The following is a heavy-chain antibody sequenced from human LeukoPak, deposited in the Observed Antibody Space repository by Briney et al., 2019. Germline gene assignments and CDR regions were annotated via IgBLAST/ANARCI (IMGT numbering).Heavy chain of an antibody. CDR1: GGSISSSSYY. V-gene: IGHV4-39*07. D-gene: IGHD3-22*01. J-gene: IGHJ3*02. CDR2: IYYSGST. CDR3: ARRGTSGYYDAFDI. Sequence: PSETLSLTCTVSGGSISSSSYYWGWIRQPPGKGLEWIGSIYYSGSTYYNPSLKSRVTISVDTSKNQFSLKLSSVTAADTAVYYCARRGTSGYYDAFDIWGQGTMVTVSS.